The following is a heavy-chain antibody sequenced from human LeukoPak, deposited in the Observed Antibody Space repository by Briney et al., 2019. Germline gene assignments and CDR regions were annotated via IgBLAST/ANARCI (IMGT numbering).Heavy chain of an antibody. CDR1: GGSIMVAAYS. J-gene: IGHJ3*02. D-gene: IGHD4-23*01. CDR3: ARGYGDSSGAFDI. CDR2: IYYSGRT. V-gene: IGHV4-30-2*01. Sequence: PSETLSLSCTVSGGSIMVAAYSWSWIRQPPGKGLEWIGYIYYSGRTYYNPSLKSRVTISLDRSKNQFSLKLSSVTAADTAVYFCARGYGDSSGAFDIWGQGTLVTVSS.